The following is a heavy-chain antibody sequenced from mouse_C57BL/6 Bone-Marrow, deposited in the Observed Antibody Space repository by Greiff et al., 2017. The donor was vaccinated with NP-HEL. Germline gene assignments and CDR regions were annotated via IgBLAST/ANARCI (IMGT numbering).Heavy chain of an antibody. CDR3: ARLDRDDY. CDR2: IYRGSGYT. V-gene: IGHV1-76*01. CDR1: GFTFTDYY. Sequence: QVQLQQSGAELVRPGASVKLSCKASGFTFTDYYINWVKQSPGQGLEWMARIYRGSGYTYYNEKFKGKVTLTAEKSSSTAYMQLSSLTSEDSAVYYCARLDRDDYWGQGTTLTVSS. D-gene: IGHD3-1*01. J-gene: IGHJ2*01.